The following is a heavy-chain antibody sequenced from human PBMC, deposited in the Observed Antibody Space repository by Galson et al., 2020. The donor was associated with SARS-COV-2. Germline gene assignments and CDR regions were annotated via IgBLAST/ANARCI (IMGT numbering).Heavy chain of an antibody. D-gene: IGHD3-3*01. J-gene: IGHJ2*01. CDR1: GGSISSYY. Sequence: SETLSLTCTVSGGSISSYYWSWIRQPPGKGLAWIGYIYYSGSTNYNPSLKSRVTISVDTSKNQFSLKLSSVTAADTAVYYCARLPKTITIFGVVIPNWYFELWGRGTLVTVSS. V-gene: IGHV4-59*01. CDR2: IYYSGST. CDR3: ARLPKTITIFGVVIPNWYFEL.